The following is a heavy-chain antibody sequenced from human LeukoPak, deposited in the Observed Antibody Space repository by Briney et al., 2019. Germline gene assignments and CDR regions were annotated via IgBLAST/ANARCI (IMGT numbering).Heavy chain of an antibody. Sequence: ASVKVSCKPSGYTFTDYYMHWVRQAPGQGLEWMGWINPNNGGTTYAQNFQGRVTMTRDTSTSTLYMELSSLRSEDTAVYFCARVAYYDSSVYSFDYWGQGTLVTVSS. D-gene: IGHD3-22*01. CDR1: GYTFTDYY. J-gene: IGHJ4*02. CDR2: INPNNGGT. CDR3: ARVAYYDSSVYSFDY. V-gene: IGHV1-2*02.